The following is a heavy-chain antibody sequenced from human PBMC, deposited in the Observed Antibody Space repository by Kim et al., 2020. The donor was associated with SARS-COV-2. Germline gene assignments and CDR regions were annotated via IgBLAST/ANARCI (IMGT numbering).Heavy chain of an antibody. D-gene: IGHD3-22*01. CDR1: GFTFSSYA. V-gene: IGHV3-64*01. Sequence: GGSLRLSCAASGFTFSSYAMHWVRQAPGKGLEYVSAISSNGGSTYYANSVKGRFTISRDNSKNTLYLQMGSLRAEDMAVYYCARDRYYYDSSGYYYRGGYYYYGMDVWGQGTTVTVSS. J-gene: IGHJ6*02. CDR2: ISSNGGST. CDR3: ARDRYYYDSSGYYYRGGYYYYGMDV.